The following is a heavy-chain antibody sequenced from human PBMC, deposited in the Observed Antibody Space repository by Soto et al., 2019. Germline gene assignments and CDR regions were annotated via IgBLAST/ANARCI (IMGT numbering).Heavy chain of an antibody. CDR1: GFTFSSYA. Sequence: EAQLLESGGGLVQPGGSLRLSCAASGFTFSSYAMSCVRQAPGKGLEWVSAISGSGGSTYYADSVKGRFTNSRDNSKNELYLQMNSLRAEDTAVYYCATSYGGGKRYYFDYWGQGTLVTVFS. CDR2: ISGSGGST. V-gene: IGHV3-23*01. J-gene: IGHJ4*02. D-gene: IGHD2-15*01. CDR3: ATSYGGGKRYYFDY.